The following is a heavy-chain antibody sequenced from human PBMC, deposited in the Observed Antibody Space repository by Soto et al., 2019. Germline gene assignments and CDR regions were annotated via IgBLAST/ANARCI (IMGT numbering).Heavy chain of an antibody. Sequence: SETLSLTCPVSGGSLSSYYLSWIRPPPGKGLEWIGYIYYSGSTNYNPSLKSRVTISVDTSKNQFSLKLSSVTAADTAVYYCARIRRVATTVLFDYWGQGTLVTVSS. CDR2: IYYSGST. D-gene: IGHD5-12*01. J-gene: IGHJ4*02. CDR3: ARIRRVATTVLFDY. V-gene: IGHV4-59*01. CDR1: GGSLSSYY.